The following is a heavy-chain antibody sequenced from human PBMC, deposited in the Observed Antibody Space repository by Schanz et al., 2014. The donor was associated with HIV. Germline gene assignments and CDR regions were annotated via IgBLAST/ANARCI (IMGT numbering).Heavy chain of an antibody. CDR1: GFTFSSYW. Sequence: EVQLVESGGGLVQPGGSLRLSCAASGFTFSSYWMTWVRQAPGKGLEWVANIKQDGSVKSYPDSVQGRFTVSRDNAKNSLFLQMNSLRAEDTAVYYCANSGYCTSGVCYTRGYDTDVWGQGTTVTVSS. J-gene: IGHJ6*02. D-gene: IGHD2-8*01. CDR2: IKQDGSVK. V-gene: IGHV3-7*03. CDR3: ANSGYCTSGVCYTRGYDTDV.